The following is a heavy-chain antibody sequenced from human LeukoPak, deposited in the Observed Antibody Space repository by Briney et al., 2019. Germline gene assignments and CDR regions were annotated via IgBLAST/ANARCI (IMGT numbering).Heavy chain of an antibody. CDR3: ARLNTYYYGSGSYYGWFDP. CDR2: IVVGSGNT. V-gene: IGHV1-58*02. D-gene: IGHD3-10*01. CDR1: GFTFTSSA. Sequence: GASVKVSCKASGFTFTSSAMQWVRQARGQRLEWIGWIVVGSGNTNYAQKFQGRVTITADESTSTAYMELSSLRSEDTAVYYCARLNTYYYGSGSYYGWFDPWGQGTLVTVSS. J-gene: IGHJ5*02.